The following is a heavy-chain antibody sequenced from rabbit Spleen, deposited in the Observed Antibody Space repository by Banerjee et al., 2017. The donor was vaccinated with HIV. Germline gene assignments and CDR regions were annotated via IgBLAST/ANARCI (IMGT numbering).Heavy chain of an antibody. CDR1: RFDFSSNYY. CDR3: ARDLVAVIGWNFNL. D-gene: IGHD1-1*01. Sequence: KESGGDLVKPGASLTLTCKAARFDFSSNYYMCWVRQAPGKGPEWIASIYGDGGTTYYASWAKGRFTISRASSTTVTLQMTSLTAADSATYFCARDLVAVIGWNFNLWGQGTLVTVS. CDR2: IYGDGGTT. V-gene: IGHV1S40*01. J-gene: IGHJ4*01.